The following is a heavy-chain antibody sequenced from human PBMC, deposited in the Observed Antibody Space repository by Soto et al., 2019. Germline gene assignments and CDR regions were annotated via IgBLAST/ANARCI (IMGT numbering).Heavy chain of an antibody. D-gene: IGHD2-8*01. CDR2: ISGSGGST. CDR3: AKDSPSFVPYYYYYMDV. CDR1: GFTFSSYA. J-gene: IGHJ6*03. V-gene: IGHV3-23*01. Sequence: PGGSLRLSCAASGFTFSSYAMSWVRQAPGKGLEWVSAISGSGGSTYYADSVKGRFTISRDNSKNTLYLQMNSLRAEDTAVYYCAKDSPSFVPYYYYYMDVWGKGTTVTVSS.